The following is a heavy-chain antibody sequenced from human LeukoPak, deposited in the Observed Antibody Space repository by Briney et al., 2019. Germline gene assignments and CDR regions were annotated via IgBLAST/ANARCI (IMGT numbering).Heavy chain of an antibody. J-gene: IGHJ4*02. D-gene: IGHD1-1*01. Sequence: TSQTLSLTCTVSGGSISSGDYYWSWIRQPPGKGLEWIGYIYHSGSTYYNPSLKSRVTISVDTSKNQFSLKLSSVTAADTAVYYCARAKGTSSQLTFDYWGQGTLVTVSS. CDR2: IYHSGST. V-gene: IGHV4-30-4*08. CDR1: GGSISSGDYY. CDR3: ARAKGTSSQLTFDY.